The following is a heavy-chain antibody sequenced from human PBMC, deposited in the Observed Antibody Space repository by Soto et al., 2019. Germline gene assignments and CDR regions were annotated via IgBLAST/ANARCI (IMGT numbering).Heavy chain of an antibody. J-gene: IGHJ6*03. D-gene: IGHD6-6*01. V-gene: IGHV3-48*01. CDR2: ISSSSSTI. Sequence: GGSLRLSCAASGFTFSSYSMNWVRQAPGKGLEWVSYISSSSSTIYYADSVKGRFTISRDNAKNSLYLQMNSLRAEDTAVYYCARVQSSSQYYYYYYMDVWGKGTTVTVSS. CDR1: GFTFSSYS. CDR3: ARVQSSSQYYYYYYMDV.